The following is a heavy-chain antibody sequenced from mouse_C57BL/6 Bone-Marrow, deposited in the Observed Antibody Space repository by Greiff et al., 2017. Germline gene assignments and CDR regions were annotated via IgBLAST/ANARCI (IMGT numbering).Heavy chain of an antibody. Sequence: VQLQQSGAELVRPGSSVKLSCKASGYTFTSYWMHWVKQRPIQGLEWIGNIDPSDSETHYNQKFKDKATLTVDKSSSTAYMQLSSLTAEDSAVYYCARSDRDDGYDSAGFAYWGQGTLVTVSA. J-gene: IGHJ3*01. CDR2: IDPSDSET. CDR3: ARSDRDDGYDSAGFAY. V-gene: IGHV1-52*01. CDR1: GYTFTSYW. D-gene: IGHD2-2*01.